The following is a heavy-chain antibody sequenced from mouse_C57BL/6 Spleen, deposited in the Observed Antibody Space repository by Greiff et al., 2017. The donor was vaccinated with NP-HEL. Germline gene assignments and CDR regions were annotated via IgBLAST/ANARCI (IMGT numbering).Heavy chain of an antibody. CDR2: INPNNGGT. CDR1: GYTFTDYN. V-gene: IGHV1-18*01. Sequence: EVQLQESGPELVKPGASVKIPCKASGYTFTDYNMDWVKQSHGKSLEWIGDINPNNGGTIYNQKFKGKATLTVDKSSSTAYMELRSLTSEDTAVYYCARGDDYLFAYWGQGTLVTVSA. CDR3: ARGDDYLFAY. J-gene: IGHJ3*01. D-gene: IGHD2-4*01.